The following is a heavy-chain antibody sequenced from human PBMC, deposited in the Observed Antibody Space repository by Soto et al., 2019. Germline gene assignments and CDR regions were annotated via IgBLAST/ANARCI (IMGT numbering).Heavy chain of an antibody. CDR1: GFTFSNYW. CDR3: ARYTYNISPFDY. CDR2: TNSDGSSK. Sequence: GGSLRLSCAASGFTFSNYWMHWVRQVPGKGLVWVSRTNSDGSSKSYADSVKGRFTISRDNAKNTVFLQMDSLRAEDTAVCYCARYTYNISPFDYWGQGTLVTVSS. V-gene: IGHV3-74*01. J-gene: IGHJ4*02. D-gene: IGHD1-1*01.